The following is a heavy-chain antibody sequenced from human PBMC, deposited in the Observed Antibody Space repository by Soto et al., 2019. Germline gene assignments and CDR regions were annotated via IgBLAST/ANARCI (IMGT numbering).Heavy chain of an antibody. CDR1: GGSISSGGYY. CDR3: ARAILRVWVDP. CDR2: IYYSGST. D-gene: IGHD4-17*01. Sequence: QVQLQESGPGLVKPSQTLSLTYTVSGGSISSGGYYWSWIRQHPGKGLEWIGYIYYSGSTYYNPSLKSXXTXAXXTSKNQFSLKLSSVTAADTAVYSCARAILRVWVDPWGQGTLVTVSS. J-gene: IGHJ5*02. V-gene: IGHV4-31*03.